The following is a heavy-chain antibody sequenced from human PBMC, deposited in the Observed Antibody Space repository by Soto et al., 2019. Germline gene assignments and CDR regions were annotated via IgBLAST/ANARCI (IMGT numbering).Heavy chain of an antibody. J-gene: IGHJ6*03. D-gene: IGHD3-10*01. CDR3: ARGLIMWFGELSRRGGYYYYKEV. CDR2: INDSGDI. Sequence: QVQLQQWGAGLLKPSETLSLTCAVYGGSFSGYQWSWIRQTPGKGLEWIGGINDSGDINYNPSLKSRVTIFVDSPKKQITLRLSSVTAADTAVYYCARGLIMWFGELSRRGGYYYYKEVWRKGTPVTVSS. V-gene: IGHV4-34*01. CDR1: GGSFSGYQ.